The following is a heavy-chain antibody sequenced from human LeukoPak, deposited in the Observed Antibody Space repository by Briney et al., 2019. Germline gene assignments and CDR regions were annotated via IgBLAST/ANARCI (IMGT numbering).Heavy chain of an antibody. CDR2: IYTSGST. D-gene: IGHD6-19*01. V-gene: IGHV4-4*07. CDR1: SGSISSYY. CDR3: ARDWNAGSGWFLWFDP. Sequence: PSETLSLTCTVPSGSISSYYWSWIRQPAGKGLEWIGRIYTSGSTDYNSSLKSRVAMSLDTSKNQFSLKLRSVTAADTAVYYCARDWNAGSGWFLWFDPWGQGTLVTVSS. J-gene: IGHJ5*02.